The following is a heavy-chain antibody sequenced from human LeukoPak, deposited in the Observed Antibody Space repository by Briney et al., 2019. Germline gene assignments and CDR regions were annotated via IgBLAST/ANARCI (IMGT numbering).Heavy chain of an antibody. CDR1: GGSISSGDYY. CDR3: ASETYDFRFDP. V-gene: IGHV4-30-4*01. D-gene: IGHD3-3*01. J-gene: IGHJ5*02. Sequence: PSETLSLTCTVSGGSISSGDYYWSWIRQPPGKGLEWIGYIYYSGGTYYNPSLKSRVTISVDTSKNQFSLKLSSVTAADTAVYYCASETYDFRFDPWGQGTLVTVSS. CDR2: IYYSGGT.